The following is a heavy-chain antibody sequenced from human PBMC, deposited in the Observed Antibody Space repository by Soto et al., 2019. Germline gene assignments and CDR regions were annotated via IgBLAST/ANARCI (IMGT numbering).Heavy chain of an antibody. D-gene: IGHD1-26*01. J-gene: IGHJ4*02. CDR3: ARGLVPQYQVGFDY. CDR2: INPNSGGT. Sequence: ASVKVSCKASGYTFTGYYMHWVRQAPGQGLEWMGWINPNSGGTNYAQKFQGRVTMTRDMSISTAYMELSRLRSDDTAVYYCARGLVPQYQVGFDYWGQGTLVTVSS. V-gene: IGHV1-2*02. CDR1: GYTFTGYY.